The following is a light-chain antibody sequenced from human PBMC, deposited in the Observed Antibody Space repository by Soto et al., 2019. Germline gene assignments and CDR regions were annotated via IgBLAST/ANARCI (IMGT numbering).Light chain of an antibody. J-gene: IGLJ1*01. CDR1: SSNIGAGYD. V-gene: IGLV1-40*01. CDR2: GNS. CDR3: QSYDSSLSGKV. Sequence: QSALTQPPSVSGAPGQRVTISCTGSSSNIGAGYDVHWYQQLPGTAPKVLIYGNSNRPSGVPDRFSGSKSGTSASLAITGLQAEDEADYYCQSYDSSLSGKVFGTGTKLTVL.